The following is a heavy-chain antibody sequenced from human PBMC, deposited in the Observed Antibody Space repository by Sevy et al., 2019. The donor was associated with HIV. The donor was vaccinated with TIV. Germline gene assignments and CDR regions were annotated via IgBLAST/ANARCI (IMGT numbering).Heavy chain of an antibody. D-gene: IGHD3-22*01. CDR1: GFTFVDFA. CDR3: AKDSTYYYDSSGYYSD. V-gene: IGHV3-9*01. Sequence: GGSLRLSCAASGFTFVDFAMHWVLQVPGRGLEWVSGISWNSGTVGYADSVKGRFTISRDNAKNSLYLQMNSLRAEDTALYYCAKDSTYYYDSSGYYSDWGRGTLVTVSS. CDR2: ISWNSGTV. J-gene: IGHJ4*02.